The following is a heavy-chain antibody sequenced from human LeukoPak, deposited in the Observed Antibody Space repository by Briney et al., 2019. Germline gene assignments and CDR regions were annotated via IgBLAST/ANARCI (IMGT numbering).Heavy chain of an antibody. Sequence: SGGSLRLSCAASGFTVSSNYMSWVRQAPGKGLEWVSVIYSGGSTYYADSVKGRFTISRDNSKNRLYLQMNSLRAEDTAVYYCAADVYGSGHIDYWGQGTLVTVSS. CDR2: IYSGGST. CDR1: GFTVSSNY. CDR3: AADVYGSGHIDY. D-gene: IGHD3-10*01. J-gene: IGHJ4*02. V-gene: IGHV3-66*01.